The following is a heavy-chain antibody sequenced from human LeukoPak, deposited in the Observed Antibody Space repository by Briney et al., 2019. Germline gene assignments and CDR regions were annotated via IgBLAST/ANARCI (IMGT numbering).Heavy chain of an antibody. Sequence: NPGGSLRLSCAASGYTLSSYSMNWVRQAPGKGLEWVSFISTSSSYIYYADSVKGRFTVSRDNAKKSLSLQMNSLRAEDTAVYYCAKDYYWGQGTLVTVSS. D-gene: IGHD2-15*01. J-gene: IGHJ4*02. CDR3: AKDYY. V-gene: IGHV3-21*01. CDR2: ISTSSSYI. CDR1: GYTLSSYS.